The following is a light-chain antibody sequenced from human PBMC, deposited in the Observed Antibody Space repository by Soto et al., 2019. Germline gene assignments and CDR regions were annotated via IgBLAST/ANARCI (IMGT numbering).Light chain of an antibody. V-gene: IGKV1-6*02. CDR3: LQDFHFPLS. Sequence: AIQMTQSPSSLSASVGDRVTITCRASQGFGNDLAWYQQKPGKAPKLLIYAASTLQSGVPSRFSGNGSGTDFTLTISSLQPGDLASYYCLQDFHFPLSFGGGTKVEIK. J-gene: IGKJ4*01. CDR1: QGFGND. CDR2: AAS.